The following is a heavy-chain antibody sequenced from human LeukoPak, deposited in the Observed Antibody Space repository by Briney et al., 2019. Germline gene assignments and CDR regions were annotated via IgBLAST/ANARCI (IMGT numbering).Heavy chain of an antibody. V-gene: IGHV4-31*03. CDR2: IYNSGST. D-gene: IGHD3-22*01. CDR1: GGSISGGGNF. CDR3: ASSIRGYFFDFDY. J-gene: IGHJ4*02. Sequence: SETLSLTCSVSGGSISGGGNFWNWIRQHPGKGLEWIGYIYNSGSTYYIPSLKSRVTISADTSKNQFSLNLSSVTAADTAMYYCASSIRGYFFDFDYWGQGTLVTVSS.